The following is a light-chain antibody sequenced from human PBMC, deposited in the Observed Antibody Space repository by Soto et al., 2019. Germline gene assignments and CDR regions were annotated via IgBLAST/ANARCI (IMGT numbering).Light chain of an antibody. J-gene: IGKJ1*01. Sequence: EIVLTQSPGTLSLSPGERATLSCRASQSVSNSYLAWYQQKPGQAPRLLIYGASSRATGIPDRFSGSGSGTDFTLTISRLEPEAFAVYFCQQYGSSRTFGQGTKVEIK. CDR3: QQYGSSRT. CDR1: QSVSNSY. V-gene: IGKV3-20*01. CDR2: GAS.